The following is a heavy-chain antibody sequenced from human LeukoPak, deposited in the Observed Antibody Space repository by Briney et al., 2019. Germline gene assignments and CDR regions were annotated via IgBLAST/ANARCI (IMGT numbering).Heavy chain of an antibody. CDR3: VRGNTTSNYYFGY. CDR1: GFTFSSYS. J-gene: IGHJ4*02. Sequence: GGSLRLSCAASGFTFSSYSMNWVRQAPGKGLEWVALIRFDGTQRYYADSVRGRFTISRDNSKNTLYLQMNSLRPEDTAMYYCVRGNTTSNYYFGYWGQGALVTVSS. D-gene: IGHD2-2*01. V-gene: IGHV3-30*02. CDR2: IRFDGTQR.